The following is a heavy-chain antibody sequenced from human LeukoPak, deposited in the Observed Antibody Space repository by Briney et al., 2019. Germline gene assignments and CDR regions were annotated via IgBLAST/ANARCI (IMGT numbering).Heavy chain of an antibody. V-gene: IGHV3-9*03. Sequence: GGSLRLSCAASGFTFDDYAMRWVRQAPGKGLEWVSGISWNSGSIGYADSVKGRFTITRDNAKNSLYLQMNSLRAEDMALYYCARGVSGKQLVLSYYYYYYMDVWGKGTTVTVSS. D-gene: IGHD6-6*01. CDR3: ARGVSGKQLVLSYYYYYYMDV. CDR1: GFTFDDYA. J-gene: IGHJ6*03. CDR2: ISWNSGSI.